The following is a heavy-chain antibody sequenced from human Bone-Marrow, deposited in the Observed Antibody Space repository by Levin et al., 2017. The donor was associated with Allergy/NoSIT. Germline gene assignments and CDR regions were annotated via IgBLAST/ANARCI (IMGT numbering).Heavy chain of an antibody. J-gene: IGHJ5*02. V-gene: IGHV1-69*06. Sequence: EASVKVSCKASGGTFSSYAISWVRQAPGQGLEWMGGIIPIFGTANYAQKFQGRVTITADKSTSTAYMELSSLRSEDTAVYYCARSGYPSRHLPGIAAAGPLNWFDPWGQGTLVTVSS. CDR3: ARSGYPSRHLPGIAAAGPLNWFDP. CDR2: IIPIFGTA. CDR1: GGTFSSYA. D-gene: IGHD6-13*01.